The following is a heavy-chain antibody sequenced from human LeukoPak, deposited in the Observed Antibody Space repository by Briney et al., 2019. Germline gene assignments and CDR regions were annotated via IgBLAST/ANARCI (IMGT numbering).Heavy chain of an antibody. D-gene: IGHD5-18*01. Sequence: SETLSLTCTVSNGPINTYQWSWIRQPPGKGLEWIGNIHYSGSANYNPSLKSRVVISVDTSKNQFSLKLSPVTAADTAVYYCARSDGYGLVGIWGQGTMVTVSS. CDR2: IHYSGSA. J-gene: IGHJ3*02. CDR3: ARSDGYGLVGI. CDR1: NGPINTYQ. V-gene: IGHV4-59*12.